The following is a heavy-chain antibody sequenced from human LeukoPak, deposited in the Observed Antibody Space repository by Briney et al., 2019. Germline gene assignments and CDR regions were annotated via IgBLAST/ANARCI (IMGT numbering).Heavy chain of an antibody. J-gene: IGHJ4*02. D-gene: IGHD4-17*01. CDR3: ARDPVGDYGDY. Sequence: PSETLSLTCAVSGYSISSGYYWGWTRQPTGKGLEWIGSIFHSGSTYYNPSLKSRVTISVDTSKNQFSLKLSSVTAADTAVYYCARDPVGDYGDYWGQGTLVTVSS. V-gene: IGHV4-38-2*02. CDR2: IFHSGST. CDR1: GYSISSGYY.